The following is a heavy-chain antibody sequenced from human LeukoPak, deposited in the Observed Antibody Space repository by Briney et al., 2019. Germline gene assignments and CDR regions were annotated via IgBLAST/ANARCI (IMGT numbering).Heavy chain of an antibody. D-gene: IGHD1-26*01. CDR3: TKVYSGAIIFDY. CDR1: GFTFSSYA. CDR2: ISGSGGST. V-gene: IGHV3-23*01. Sequence: GGSLRLSCAASGFTFSSYAMSWVRQAPGKGLEWVSAISGSGGSTYYADSVKGRFTISRDNSKNTLYLQMNSLRAEDTAVYYCTKVYSGAIIFDYWGQGTLVTVSS. J-gene: IGHJ4*02.